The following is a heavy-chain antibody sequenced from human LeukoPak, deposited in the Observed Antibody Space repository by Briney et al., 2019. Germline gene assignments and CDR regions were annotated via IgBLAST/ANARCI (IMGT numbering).Heavy chain of an antibody. J-gene: IGHJ6*03. CDR1: GFTFSSYS. Sequence: GGSLRLSCAASGFTFSSYSMNWVRQAPGKGLEWVSSISSSSSYICYADSVKGRFTISRDNAKNSLYLQMNSLRAEDTAVYYCARAGSQTGYYYYMDVWGKGTTVTVSS. D-gene: IGHD1-26*01. CDR3: ARAGSQTGYYYYMDV. CDR2: ISSSSSYI. V-gene: IGHV3-21*01.